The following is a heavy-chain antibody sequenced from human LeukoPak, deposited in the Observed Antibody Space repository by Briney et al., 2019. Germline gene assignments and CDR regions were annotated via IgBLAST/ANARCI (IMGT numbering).Heavy chain of an antibody. CDR3: AREGVVAATYPYYYFMDV. V-gene: IGHV3-30*04. D-gene: IGHD2-15*01. CDR2: ISYDGSNK. J-gene: IGHJ6*03. Sequence: SGGSLRLSCAASGFTFSSYTMHWVRQAPGKGLEWVAVISYDGSNKYYADSVKGRFTISRDNSKNTLYLQMNSLRAEDTAVYYCAREGVVAATYPYYYFMDVWGKGTTVTVSS. CDR1: GFTFSSYT.